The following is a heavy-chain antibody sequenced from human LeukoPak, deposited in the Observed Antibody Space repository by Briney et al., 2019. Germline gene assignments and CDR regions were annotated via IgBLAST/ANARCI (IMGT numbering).Heavy chain of an antibody. CDR2: IYYSGST. CDR3: ARGRGITSLDY. Sequence: SETLSLTCTVSGGSISSTSYYWGWIRQPPGKGLEWIGSIYYSGSTYYNPSLKSRVTISVDTSKNQFSLKLSSVTAADTAVYYCARGRGITSLDYWGQGTLVTVSS. D-gene: IGHD3-10*01. V-gene: IGHV4-39*07. J-gene: IGHJ4*02. CDR1: GGSISSTSYY.